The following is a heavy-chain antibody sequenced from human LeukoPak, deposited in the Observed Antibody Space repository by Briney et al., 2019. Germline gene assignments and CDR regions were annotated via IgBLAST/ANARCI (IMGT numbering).Heavy chain of an antibody. CDR2: ISSGGSYI. J-gene: IGHJ4*02. CDR3: ARAVVGSGYDYFDY. V-gene: IGHV3-21*01. CDR1: GFTFSNYN. Sequence: GGALRLSCAASGFTFSNYNMNWVRQAPGKGLEWVSFISSGGSYIYYTDSVKGRFTISRDNAKNSLFLQMNSLRAEDTAVYFCARAVVGSGYDYFDYWGQGTLVTVSS. D-gene: IGHD5-12*01.